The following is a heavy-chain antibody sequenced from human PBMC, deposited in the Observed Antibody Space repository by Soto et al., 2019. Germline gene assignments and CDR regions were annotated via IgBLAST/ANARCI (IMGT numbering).Heavy chain of an antibody. CDR2: ISGSGGST. J-gene: IGHJ4*02. CDR3: ANAAGELELRSDFDY. V-gene: IGHV3-23*01. Sequence: GGSLRLSCAASGFTFSSYAMSWVRQAPGKGLEWVSAISGSGGSTYYADSVKGRFTISRDNSKNTLYLQMNSLRAEDTAVYYCANAAGELELRSDFDYWGQGTLVTVSS. CDR1: GFTFSSYA. D-gene: IGHD1-7*01.